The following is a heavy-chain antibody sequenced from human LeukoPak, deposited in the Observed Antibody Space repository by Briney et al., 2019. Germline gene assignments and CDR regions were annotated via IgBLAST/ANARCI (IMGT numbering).Heavy chain of an antibody. V-gene: IGHV3-21*01. CDR1: GLTFSSYS. CDR3: ARDLMAVAGTGFDY. Sequence: PGGSLRLSCAASGLTFSSYSMNWVRQAPGKGLEWVSSISRGGDYTYSEDSVKGRFTISRDNAKDSLYLQLNSLRAEDTAVYYCARDLMAVAGTGFDYWGQGALVTVSS. D-gene: IGHD6-19*01. CDR2: ISRGGDYT. J-gene: IGHJ4*02.